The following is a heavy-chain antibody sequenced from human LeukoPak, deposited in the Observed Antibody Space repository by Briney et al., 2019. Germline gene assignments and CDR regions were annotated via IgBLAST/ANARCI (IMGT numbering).Heavy chain of an antibody. J-gene: IGHJ4*02. Sequence: GGSLRLSCAASGFTFSSYGMHWVRQAPGKGREWVAVIWYDGSNKYYADSLKGRFTISRDNSKNTLYLQMNSLRAEDTAVYYCARDPLTIVVVPAAPDYWGQGTLVTVSS. V-gene: IGHV3-33*01. CDR2: IWYDGSNK. CDR3: ARDPLTIVVVPAAPDY. D-gene: IGHD2-2*01. CDR1: GFTFSSYG.